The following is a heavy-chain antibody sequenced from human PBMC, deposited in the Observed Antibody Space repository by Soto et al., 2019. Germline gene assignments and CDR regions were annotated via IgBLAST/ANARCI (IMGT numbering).Heavy chain of an antibody. Sequence: EVQLVESGGGLVQPGGSLRLSCAASGFNFSSYWMHWVRQAPGKGLVWVSRINSDGSSTSYADSVKGRFTISSDNAKNTLYLQKNSRRAEDTAVYYCAREYYEVCSGYYGPRGYWGRGTLVTVSS. D-gene: IGHD3-3*01. CDR1: GFNFSSYW. J-gene: IGHJ4*02. CDR3: AREYYEVCSGYYGPRGY. V-gene: IGHV3-74*01. CDR2: INSDGSST.